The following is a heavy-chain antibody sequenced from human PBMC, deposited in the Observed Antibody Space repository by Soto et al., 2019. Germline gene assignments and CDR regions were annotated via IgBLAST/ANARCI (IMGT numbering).Heavy chain of an antibody. V-gene: IGHV4-59*04. CDR2: IYYSGSA. D-gene: IGHD6-19*01. Sequence: PSETLSLTCTVSGDFNTNYYWSWIRQSPGKGLEWMGFIYYSGSAYYNPSLKSRVTISVDTSKNQFSLKMTSVTAADTAVYYCAIEQWPQRTYAMDVWGQGTTVTVSS. CDR3: AIEQWPQRTYAMDV. CDR1: GDFNTNYY. J-gene: IGHJ6*02.